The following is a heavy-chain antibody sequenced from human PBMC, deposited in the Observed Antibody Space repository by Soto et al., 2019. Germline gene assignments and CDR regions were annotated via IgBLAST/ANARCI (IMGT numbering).Heavy chain of an antibody. CDR1: GFTFRNYA. V-gene: IGHV3-30-3*01. D-gene: IGHD4-17*01. CDR2: ISYDGINK. J-gene: IGHJ6*02. CDR3: ARDRGDYGRGSYYYAMDV. Sequence: LRLSCAASGFTFRNYAVHWVRQAPGKGLEWVAVISYDGINKYYADSVKGRFTISRDNSKNTLYLQMNSLRVEDTAVYYCARDRGDYGRGSYYYAMDVWGQGTTVTVSS.